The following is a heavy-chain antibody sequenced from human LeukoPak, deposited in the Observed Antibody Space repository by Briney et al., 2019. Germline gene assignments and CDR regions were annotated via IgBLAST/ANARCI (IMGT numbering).Heavy chain of an antibody. Sequence: GGSLRLSCAASGFTFSSYAMSWVRQAPGKGLECVASISRNSGDYTLYAASVKGRFTISRDNSRSTLYLQMNSLRAEDTAVYYCSKKGQNEDYGKPDWGQGTLVTVSS. V-gene: IGHV3-23*01. CDR3: SKKGQNEDYGKPD. CDR2: ISRNSGDYT. J-gene: IGHJ4*02. D-gene: IGHD4-17*01. CDR1: GFTFSSYA.